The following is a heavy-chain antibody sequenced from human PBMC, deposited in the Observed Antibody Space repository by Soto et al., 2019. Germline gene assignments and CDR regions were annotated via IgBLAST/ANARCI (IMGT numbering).Heavy chain of an antibody. V-gene: IGHV3-30-3*01. D-gene: IGHD3-9*01. J-gene: IGHJ6*02. CDR1: GFTFSSYA. CDR3: ARDRDDILTGYDYYGMDV. CDR2: ISYDGSNK. Sequence: QEQLVESGGGVVQPGRSERLSCAASGFTFSSYAMHWVRQAPGKGLEWVALISYDGSNKYYADSVKGRFTISRDNSKNTLYLQMNSLRAEDTAVYYCARDRDDILTGYDYYGMDVWGQGTTVTVSS.